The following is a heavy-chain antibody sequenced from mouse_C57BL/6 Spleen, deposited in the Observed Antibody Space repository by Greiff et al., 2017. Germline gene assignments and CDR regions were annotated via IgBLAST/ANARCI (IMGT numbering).Heavy chain of an antibody. Sequence: VQLQQSGPELVKPGASVKISCKASGYSFTGYYMNWVKQSPEKSLEWIGEINPSTGGTTYNQKFKAKATLTVDKSSSTAYMQLKSLTSEDSAVYYCARSQCITREAWFAYWGQGTLVTVSA. J-gene: IGHJ3*01. CDR1: GYSFTGYY. CDR3: ARSQCITREAWFAY. CDR2: INPSTGGT. D-gene: IGHD1-1*01. V-gene: IGHV1-42*01.